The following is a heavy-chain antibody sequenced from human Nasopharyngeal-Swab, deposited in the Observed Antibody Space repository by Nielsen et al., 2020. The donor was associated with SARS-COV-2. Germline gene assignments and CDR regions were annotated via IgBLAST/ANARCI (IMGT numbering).Heavy chain of an antibody. V-gene: IGHV3-48*02. Sequence: GSLRLSCAASGFTFSTYSMNWVRQAPGKGLEWVSYISGGSSAIYYADSVKGRFTISRDNAKNSLYLQMNSLRDEDTAVYFCARDPGNSYANMDVWGQGTTVTVSS. CDR1: GFTFSTYS. D-gene: IGHD5-18*01. CDR2: ISGGSSAI. J-gene: IGHJ6*02. CDR3: ARDPGNSYANMDV.